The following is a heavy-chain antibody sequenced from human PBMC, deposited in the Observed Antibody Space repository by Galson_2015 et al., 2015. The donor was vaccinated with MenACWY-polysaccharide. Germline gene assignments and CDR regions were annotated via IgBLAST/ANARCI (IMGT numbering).Heavy chain of an antibody. D-gene: IGHD6-13*01. CDR3: AREGSRIVFHAFDT. CDR2: IQYDGSKI. J-gene: IGHJ3*02. CDR1: GSRFSNSG. V-gene: IGHV3-33*01. Sequence: SLRLSCAASGSRFSNSGMHWVRQAPGKGLEWVAVIQYDGSKIVYADSVKGRFTISRDNSKNTLFLEMNSLGAEDTAVYYCAREGSRIVFHAFDTWGQGTMVTGSS.